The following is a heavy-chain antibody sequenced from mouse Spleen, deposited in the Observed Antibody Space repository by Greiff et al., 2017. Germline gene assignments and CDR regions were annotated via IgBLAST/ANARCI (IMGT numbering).Heavy chain of an antibody. CDR3: AKEGIYDGYRYYAMDY. D-gene: IGHD2-3*01. CDR1: GYSITSGYY. CDR2: ISYDGSN. Sequence: DVQLQESGPGLVKPSQSLSLTCSVTGYSITSGYYWKWIRQFPGNKLEWMGYISYDGSNNYNPSLKNRISITRDTSKNQFFLKLNSVTTEDTATYYCAKEGIYDGYRYYAMDYWGQGTSVTVSS. J-gene: IGHJ4*01. V-gene: IGHV3-6*01.